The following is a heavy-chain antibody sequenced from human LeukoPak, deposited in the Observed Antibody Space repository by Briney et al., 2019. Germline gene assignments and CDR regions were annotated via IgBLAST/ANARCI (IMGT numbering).Heavy chain of an antibody. CDR2: INHSGST. D-gene: IGHD6-13*01. V-gene: IGHV4-34*01. CDR3: ARGWLVIAASRFDP. Sequence: SETLSLTCAVYGGSFSGYYWSWLRQPPGKGLEWLGEINHSGSTNYNPSLKSRVTISVDTSKNQFSLKLSSVTAADTAVYYCARGWLVIAASRFDPWGQGTLVTVSS. J-gene: IGHJ5*02. CDR1: GGSFSGYY.